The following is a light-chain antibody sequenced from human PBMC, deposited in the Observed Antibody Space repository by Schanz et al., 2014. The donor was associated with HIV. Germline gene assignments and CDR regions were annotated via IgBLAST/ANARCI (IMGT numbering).Light chain of an antibody. CDR2: DAS. Sequence: EIVLTQSPGTLSMSPGERATLSCRARQSVSSDLAWYQQKPGQAPRLLIVDASNRATGIPARFSGSGSGTDFTLTISSLEPEDFAVYYCQQRSNWPLTFGGGTTVEIK. J-gene: IGKJ4*01. V-gene: IGKV3-11*01. CDR1: QSVSSD. CDR3: QQRSNWPLT.